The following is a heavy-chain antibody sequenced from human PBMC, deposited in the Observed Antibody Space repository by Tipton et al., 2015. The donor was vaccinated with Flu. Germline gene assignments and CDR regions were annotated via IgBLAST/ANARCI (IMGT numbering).Heavy chain of an antibody. CDR1: GGSISSYY. J-gene: IGHJ3*02. V-gene: IGHV4-59*08. Sequence: TLSLTCTVSGGSISSYYWSWIRQPPGKGLEWIGYIYYSGSTNYNPSLKSQVTISVDTSKNQFSLKLSSVTAAATAVYYCARHVGRGMITFGGVIALYPHYDAFDIWGQGTMVTVSS. CDR3: ARHVGRGMITFGGVIALYPHYDAFDI. D-gene: IGHD3-16*02. CDR2: IYYSGST.